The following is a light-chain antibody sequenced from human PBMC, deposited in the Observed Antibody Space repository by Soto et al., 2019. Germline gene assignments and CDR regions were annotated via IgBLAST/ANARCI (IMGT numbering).Light chain of an antibody. Sequence: QSALTQPPSASGSPGQSVTISCTGTSSDVGGYNSVSWYQQHPGKAPKLMIYEVSKRPSGVPDRFSGSKSGNTASLTVSGLQAADEADYYCSSYAGSKNFVFGTGTKVTVL. CDR3: SSYAGSKNFV. CDR1: SSDVGGYNS. J-gene: IGLJ1*01. V-gene: IGLV2-8*01. CDR2: EVS.